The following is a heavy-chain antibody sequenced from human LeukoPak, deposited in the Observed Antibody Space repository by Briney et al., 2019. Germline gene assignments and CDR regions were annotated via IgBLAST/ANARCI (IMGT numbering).Heavy chain of an antibody. D-gene: IGHD5-24*01. CDR1: GGTFSSYA. Sequence: ASVKVSCKASGGTFSSYAISWVRQAPGQGLVWMGRIIPILGIANYAQKFQGRVTITADKSTFTAYMELSSLSSEDTAVYYCERRPERWPQHHRTLDNWGQGTLVTVSS. CDR3: ERRPERWPQHHRTLDN. J-gene: IGHJ4*02. V-gene: IGHV1-69*04. CDR2: IIPILGIA.